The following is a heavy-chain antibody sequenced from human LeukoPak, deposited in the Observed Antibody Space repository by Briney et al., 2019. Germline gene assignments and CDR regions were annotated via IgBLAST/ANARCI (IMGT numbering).Heavy chain of an antibody. CDR2: IWYDGSNK. J-gene: IGHJ4*02. D-gene: IGHD2-2*01. Sequence: GGSLRLSCAASGFASSGFTFSSYGMHWVRQAPGKGLEWVAVIWYDGSNKYYADSVKGRFTISRDNSKNTLYLQMNSLRAEDTKVYYCEKASGYCSSTSCAQFDYWGQGTLVTVSS. CDR3: EKASGYCSSTSCAQFDY. CDR1: GFTFSSYG. V-gene: IGHV3-33*06.